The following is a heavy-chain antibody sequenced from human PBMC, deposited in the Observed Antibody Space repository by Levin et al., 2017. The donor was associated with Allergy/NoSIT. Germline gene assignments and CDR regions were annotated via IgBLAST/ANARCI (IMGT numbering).Heavy chain of an antibody. V-gene: IGHV5-51*01. J-gene: IGHJ3*02. CDR2: IYPGDSDT. CDR1: GYSFTSYW. Sequence: GESLKISCKGSGYSFTSYWIGWVRQMPGKGLEWMGIIYPGDSDTSYSPSFQGQVTISADKSISPAYLQWSSLKASDTAMYCCARQGAITMVRGVISAFDIWGRGTMVTVSS. D-gene: IGHD3-10*01. CDR3: ARQGAITMVRGVISAFDI.